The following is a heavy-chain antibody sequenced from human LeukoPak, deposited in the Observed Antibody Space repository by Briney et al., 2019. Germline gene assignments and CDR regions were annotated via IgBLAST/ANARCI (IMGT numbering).Heavy chain of an antibody. J-gene: IGHJ4*02. D-gene: IGHD3-22*01. CDR2: IYYSGSI. CDR3: ARIYYYDSSGPFDY. Sequence: PSETLSLTCTVSGGSISSSSYYWGWIRQPPGKGLEWIGSIYYSGSIYYNPSLESRVTISVDTSKNQFSLKLSSVTAADTAVYYCARIYYYDSSGPFDYWGQGTLVTVSS. V-gene: IGHV4-39*01. CDR1: GGSISSSSYY.